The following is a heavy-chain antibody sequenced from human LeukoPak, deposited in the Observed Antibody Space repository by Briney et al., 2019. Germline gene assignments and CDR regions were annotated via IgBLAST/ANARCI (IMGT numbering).Heavy chain of an antibody. CDR2: ISDSGNT. CDR1: GFTLSSYA. J-gene: IGHJ4*02. V-gene: IGHV3-23*01. D-gene: IGHD2-21*01. Sequence: PGGSLRLSCAASGFTLSSYAMSWVRQAPGKGLEWVSAISDSGNTYHAASLKGRFTISRDSSKNTLFLQMNRLRPEDAAVYYCAKAPVTTCRGAYCYPFDYWGQGTLVTVSS. CDR3: AKAPVTTCRGAYCYPFDY.